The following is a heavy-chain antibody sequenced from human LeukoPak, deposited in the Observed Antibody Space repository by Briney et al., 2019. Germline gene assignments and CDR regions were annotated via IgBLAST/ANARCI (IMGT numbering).Heavy chain of an antibody. Sequence: PSETLSLTCTVSGGSISSYYWSWIRQSPEKGLEWIGNIYYSGTTKYNPSLKSRVTISVHTSKNQFSLKLSSVTAADTAVFHCARVREGGTNYYDSSGNYYVLSSFDIWGQGTMVTVSS. CDR1: GGSISSYY. CDR3: ARVREGGTNYYDSSGNYYVLSSFDI. J-gene: IGHJ3*02. V-gene: IGHV4-59*01. D-gene: IGHD3-22*01. CDR2: IYYSGTT.